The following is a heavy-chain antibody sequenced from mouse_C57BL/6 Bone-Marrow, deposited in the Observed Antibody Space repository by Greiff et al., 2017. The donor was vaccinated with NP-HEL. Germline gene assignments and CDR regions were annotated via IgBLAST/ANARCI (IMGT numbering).Heavy chain of an antibody. CDR2: IYPGSGST. CDR3: AREETAQATFWFAY. CDR1: GYTFTSYW. D-gene: IGHD3-2*02. Sequence: QVQLQQPGAELVKPGASVKMSCKASGYTFTSYWITWVKQRPGQGLEWIGDIYPGSGSTNYNEKLKSQATLTVDTASRTAYMQLSSLTSEYSAVYYWAREETAQATFWFAYWGQGTLVTVSA. J-gene: IGHJ3*01. V-gene: IGHV1-55*01.